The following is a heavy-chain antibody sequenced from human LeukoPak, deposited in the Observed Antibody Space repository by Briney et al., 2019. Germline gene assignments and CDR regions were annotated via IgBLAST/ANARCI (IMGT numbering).Heavy chain of an antibody. V-gene: IGHV3-23*01. D-gene: IGHD3-3*01. CDR1: GFTFSSYA. CDR3: AKDTSGLRFLEWILWGYFDY. CDR2: ISGSGGST. J-gene: IGHJ4*02. Sequence: AGSLRLSCAASGFTFSSYAMSWVRQATGKGLEWVSAISGSGGSTYYADSVKGRFTISRDNSKNTLYLQMNSLRAEDTAVYYCAKDTSGLRFLEWILWGYFDYWGQGTLVTVSS.